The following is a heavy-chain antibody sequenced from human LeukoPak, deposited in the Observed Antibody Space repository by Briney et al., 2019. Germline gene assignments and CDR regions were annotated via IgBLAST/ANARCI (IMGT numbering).Heavy chain of an antibody. D-gene: IGHD3-3*01. CDR3: ARVWGGYFGAPLWDYYMDV. J-gene: IGHJ6*03. CDR2: IIPIFGTA. CDR1: GGTFSSYA. Sequence: GSSVKVSCKASGGTFSSYAISWVRQAPGQGLEWMGGIIPIFGTANYAQKFQGRVTITADESTSTAYMELSSLRSDDTAVYYCARVWGGYFGAPLWDYYMDVWGKGTTVTVSS. V-gene: IGHV1-69*01.